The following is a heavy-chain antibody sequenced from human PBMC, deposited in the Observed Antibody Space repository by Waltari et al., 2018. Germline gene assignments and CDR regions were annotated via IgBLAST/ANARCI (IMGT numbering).Heavy chain of an antibody. D-gene: IGHD5-12*01. Sequence: QVQLVQSGAEVKKPGASVKVSCKASGYTFTGYYMHWVRQAPGQGLEWMGWINPNRGGTNYAQKFQGRVTMTRDTSISTAYMELSRLRSDDTAAYYCARDGGGYDLGICDYWGQGTLVTVSS. V-gene: IGHV1-2*02. CDR2: INPNRGGT. CDR1: GYTFTGYY. J-gene: IGHJ4*02. CDR3: ARDGGGYDLGICDY.